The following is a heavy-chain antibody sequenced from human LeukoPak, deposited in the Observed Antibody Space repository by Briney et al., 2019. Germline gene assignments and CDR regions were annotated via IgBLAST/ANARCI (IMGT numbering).Heavy chain of an antibody. CDR3: AKYRLERRGREHYYYGMDV. Sequence: GGSLRLSCAASGFTFSSYAMSWVRQAPGKGLEWVSAISGSGGSTYYADPVKGRFTISRDNSKNTLYLQMNSLRAEDTAVYYCAKYRLERRGREHYYYGMDVWGQGTTVTVSS. CDR2: ISGSGGST. V-gene: IGHV3-23*01. J-gene: IGHJ6*02. CDR1: GFTFSSYA. D-gene: IGHD1-1*01.